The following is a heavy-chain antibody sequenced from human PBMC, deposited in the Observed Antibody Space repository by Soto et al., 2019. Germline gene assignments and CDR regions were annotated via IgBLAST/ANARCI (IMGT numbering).Heavy chain of an antibody. Sequence: GGSLRLSCAASGFTFSSYWMHWVRQAPGKGLVWVSRINSDGSSTSYADSVKGRFTISRDNDKNTLYLQMNSLRAEDTAVYYCARDLSYYDFWSGYSYYYYGMDVWGQGTTVTVSS. V-gene: IGHV3-74*01. CDR3: ARDLSYYDFWSGYSYYYYGMDV. D-gene: IGHD3-3*01. CDR1: GFTFSSYW. J-gene: IGHJ6*02. CDR2: INSDGSST.